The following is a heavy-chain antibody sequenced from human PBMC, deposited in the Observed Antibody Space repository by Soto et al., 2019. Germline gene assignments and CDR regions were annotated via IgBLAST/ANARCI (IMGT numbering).Heavy chain of an antibody. V-gene: IGHV3-21*01. CDR1: GFTFSTYS. Sequence: EVQLVESGGGLVKPGGSLRLSCAASGFTFSTYSMNWVRQAPGKGLEWVSSISSGSTYRYYADSVKGRFTISRDNAENSLHLQMNSLRAEDTDLYYCARGWGTTVITLEAFDSWSQGTMVTVSS. J-gene: IGHJ3*02. D-gene: IGHD4-17*01. CDR3: ARGWGTTVITLEAFDS. CDR2: ISSGSTYR.